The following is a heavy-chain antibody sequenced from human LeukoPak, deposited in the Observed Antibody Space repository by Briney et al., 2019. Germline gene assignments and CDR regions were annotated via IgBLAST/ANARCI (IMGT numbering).Heavy chain of an antibody. V-gene: IGHV3-48*03. CDR3: ARDMTTVTTPGSDYYYGMDV. Sequence: GGSLRLSCAASGFTFSSYEMNWVRQAPGKGLEWVSYISSSGSTIYYAGSVKGRFTISKDNAKNSLYLQMNSLRAEDTAVYYCARDMTTVTTPGSDYYYGMDVWGQGTTVTVSS. CDR1: GFTFSSYE. D-gene: IGHD4-17*01. J-gene: IGHJ6*02. CDR2: ISSSGSTI.